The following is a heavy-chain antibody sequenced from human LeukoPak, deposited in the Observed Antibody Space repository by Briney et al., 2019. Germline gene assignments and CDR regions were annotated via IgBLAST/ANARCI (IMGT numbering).Heavy chain of an antibody. CDR2: ISGSGGST. Sequence: GGSLRLSCAASGFTFSSYAMSWVRQAPGKGLEWVSAISGSGGSTYYADSVKGRFTISRDNSKNTLYLQMNSLRAEDTAVYYCARRLLPGYSSGWYYFDYWGQGTLVTVSS. J-gene: IGHJ4*02. D-gene: IGHD6-19*01. CDR3: ARRLLPGYSSGWYYFDY. CDR1: GFTFSSYA. V-gene: IGHV3-23*01.